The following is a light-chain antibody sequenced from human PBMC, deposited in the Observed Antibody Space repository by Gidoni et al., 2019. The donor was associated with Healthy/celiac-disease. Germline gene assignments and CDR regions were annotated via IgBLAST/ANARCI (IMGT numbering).Light chain of an antibody. J-gene: IGKJ1*01. CDR3: QQRRNWRWT. CDR2: DAS. V-gene: IGKV3-11*01. CDR1: QSVSSY. Sequence: EIVLTHSPATLSLSPGERATLSGRASQSVSSYLAWYQQKPGQAPRLLIYDASNRATGIPAKFSGSGSGTDFTLTISSLEPEDFAVYYCQQRRNWRWTFXQXTKVEIK.